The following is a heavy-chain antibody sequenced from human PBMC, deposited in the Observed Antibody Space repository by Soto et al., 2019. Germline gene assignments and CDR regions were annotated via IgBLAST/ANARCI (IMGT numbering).Heavy chain of an antibody. CDR2: VSHDGRNT. V-gene: IGHV3-30*18. CDR1: GFTFSDYA. CDR3: AKGGRQWLVASDFNY. J-gene: IGHJ4*02. D-gene: IGHD6-19*01. Sequence: VQLVESGGGVVQPGRSLRLSCAASGFTFSDYAMHWVRQAPGKGLEWVAVVSHDGRNTHYADSVKGRFTIYRDSSKNTVSLEMTSLRDEDTAVYYCAKGGRQWLVASDFNYWGQGDMVTVSS.